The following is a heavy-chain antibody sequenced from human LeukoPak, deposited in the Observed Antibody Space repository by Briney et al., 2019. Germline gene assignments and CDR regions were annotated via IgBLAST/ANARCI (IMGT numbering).Heavy chain of an antibody. CDR3: SLEGSSWYRYFQH. V-gene: IGHV3-7*05. CDR1: GFTFSDHY. Sequence: GGSLRLSCAASGFTFSDHYMDWVRQAPGKGLGWVANIKQDGSEKYYVDSVKGRFTISRDNAKNSLYLQMNSLRAEDTAVYYSSLEGSSWYRYFQHWGQGTLVTVSS. D-gene: IGHD6-13*01. CDR2: IKQDGSEK. J-gene: IGHJ1*01.